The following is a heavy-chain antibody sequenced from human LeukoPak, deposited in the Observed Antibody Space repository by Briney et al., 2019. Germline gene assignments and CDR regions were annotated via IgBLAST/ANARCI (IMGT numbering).Heavy chain of an antibody. V-gene: IGHV3-30-3*01. CDR3: ARVSGFLEWLDFDY. CDR2: ISYDGSNK. J-gene: IGHJ4*02. Sequence: GGSLRLSCAASGFTFSSYAMHWVRRAPGKGLEWVAVISYDGSNKYYADSVKGRFTISRDNSKNTLYLQMNSLRAEDTAVYYCARVSGFLEWLDFDYWGQGTLVTVSS. CDR1: GFTFSSYA. D-gene: IGHD3-3*01.